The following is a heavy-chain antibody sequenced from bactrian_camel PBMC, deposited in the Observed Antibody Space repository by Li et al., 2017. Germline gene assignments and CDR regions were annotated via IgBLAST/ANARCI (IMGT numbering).Heavy chain of an antibody. J-gene: IGHJ4*01. CDR1: GYTWSAYC. CDR3: AAEGYDGSCRVGGQFDY. CDR2: IDSDGST. Sequence: QVQLVESGGGSVQARGSLNLSCTTSGYTWSAYCLGWYRQAPGKEREGVAAIDSDGSTSYTDSVKGRFTMTQDADKNTLYLQMNNLKPEDTGMYYCAAEGYDGSCRVGGQFDYWGQGTQVTVS. V-gene: IGHV3S53*01. D-gene: IGHD6*01.